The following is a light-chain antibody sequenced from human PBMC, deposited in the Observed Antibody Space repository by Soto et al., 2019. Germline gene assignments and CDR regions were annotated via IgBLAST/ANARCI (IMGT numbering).Light chain of an antibody. CDR3: QQYGRSKRWT. CDR1: QTITGTY. V-gene: IGKV3-20*01. J-gene: IGKJ1*01. Sequence: EIVLTQSPATLSLSPGERATLSCRASQTITGTYLAWYQQKPGQAPRLLIHGASTRATGIPDRFSGGGTGTDFNLNISRVEPEDFAMYYCQQYGRSKRWTFGQGTKVDIK. CDR2: GAS.